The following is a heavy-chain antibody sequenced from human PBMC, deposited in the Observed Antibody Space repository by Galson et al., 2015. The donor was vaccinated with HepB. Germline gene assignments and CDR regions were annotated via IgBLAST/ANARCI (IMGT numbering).Heavy chain of an antibody. Sequence: ETLSLTCGVSGGSFTDYNWSWIRQPPGKGLEWIGEINHSGGTNYSPSLKSRVTISVDTSKNQFSLKLSSVTAADTAVYYCARSYNSSSWGWFDPWGQGTPITVSS. D-gene: IGHD6-6*01. J-gene: IGHJ5*02. V-gene: IGHV4-34*01. CDR1: GGSFTDYN. CDR3: ARSYNSSSWGWFDP. CDR2: INHSGGT.